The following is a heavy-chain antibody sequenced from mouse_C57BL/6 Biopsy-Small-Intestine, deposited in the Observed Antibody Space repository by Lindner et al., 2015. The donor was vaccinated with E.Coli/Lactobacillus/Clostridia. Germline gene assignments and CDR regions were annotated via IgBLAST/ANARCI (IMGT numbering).Heavy chain of an antibody. D-gene: IGHD1-1*01. CDR1: GFSLTSYE. J-gene: IGHJ4*01. Sequence: VQLQESGPGLVAPSQSLSITCTVSGFSLTSYEISWVRQPPGKGLEWLGVIWTGGGTNCNSALKSRLSISKDNSKSQVFLKMNSLQTDDTARYYCARNYYGSSYAMDYWGQGTSVTVSS. CDR2: IWTGGGT. CDR3: ARNYYGSSYAMDY. V-gene: IGHV2-9-1*01.